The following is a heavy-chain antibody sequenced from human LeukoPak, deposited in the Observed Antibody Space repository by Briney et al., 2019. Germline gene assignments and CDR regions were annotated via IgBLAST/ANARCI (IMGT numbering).Heavy chain of an antibody. CDR3: ARRSFGSGSNYFYGMDV. V-gene: IGHV4-59*08. J-gene: IGHJ6*02. CDR2: IYYSGST. CDR1: GDSLRTYY. Sequence: SETLSLTCTVSGDSLRTYYWSWLRQPPGKGLEWIGYIYYSGSTNSNPSLKSRVTISLDMSKSQFSLKLSSVTAADTAVYYCARRSFGSGSNYFYGMDVWGQGTTVTVSS. D-gene: IGHD3-10*01.